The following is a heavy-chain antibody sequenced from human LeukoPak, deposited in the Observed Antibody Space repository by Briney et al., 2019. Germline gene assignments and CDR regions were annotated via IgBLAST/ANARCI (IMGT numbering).Heavy chain of an antibody. V-gene: IGHV4-59*01. CDR1: GGSISSYY. J-gene: IGHJ6*02. Sequence: SETLSLTCTVSGGSISSYYWSWIRQPPGKGLEWIGCIYYSGSTNYNPSLKSRVTISVDTSKNQFSLKLSSVTAADTAVYYCAGPYYYGMDVWGQGTTVTVSS. CDR2: IYYSGST. CDR3: AGPYYYGMDV.